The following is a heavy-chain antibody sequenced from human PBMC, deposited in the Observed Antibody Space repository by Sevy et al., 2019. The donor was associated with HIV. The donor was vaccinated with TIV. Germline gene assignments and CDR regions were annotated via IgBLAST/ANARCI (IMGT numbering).Heavy chain of an antibody. V-gene: IGHV4-39*01. J-gene: IGHJ4*02. CDR2: IYYSGST. D-gene: IGHD6-19*01. CDR1: GGSISSSSYY. Sequence: SETLSLTCTVSGGSISSSSYYWGWIRQPPGNGLEWIGSIYYSGSTYYNPSLKSRVTISVDTSKNQFSLKLSSVTAADTAVYYCARGQWLVHDYWGQGTLVTVSS. CDR3: ARGQWLVHDY.